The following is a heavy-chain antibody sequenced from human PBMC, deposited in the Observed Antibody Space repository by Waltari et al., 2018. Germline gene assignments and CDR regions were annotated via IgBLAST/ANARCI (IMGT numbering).Heavy chain of an antibody. Sequence: QVQLVQSGAEVKKPGASVKVPCKASGYPFTGHYMAWVRQAPGQGREWMGWINPNSGGTNYAQKFQGRVTMTRDTSISTAYMELSRLRSDDTAVYYCARERAGSEQLGLDYWGQGTLVTVSS. D-gene: IGHD6-6*01. CDR3: ARERAGSEQLGLDY. V-gene: IGHV1-2*02. CDR2: INPNSGGT. CDR1: GYPFTGHY. J-gene: IGHJ4*02.